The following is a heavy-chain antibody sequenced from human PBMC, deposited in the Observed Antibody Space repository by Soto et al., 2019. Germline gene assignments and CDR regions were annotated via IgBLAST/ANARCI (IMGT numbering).Heavy chain of an antibody. CDR2: ISAYNGNT. V-gene: IGHV1-18*01. CDR1: GYTFTSYG. D-gene: IGHD3-9*01. Sequence: QVQLVHSGAEVKKPGASVKVSCKASGYTFTSYGISWVRQAPGQGLEWMGWISAYNGNTNYAQKLQGRVTMTTDTSTSTAYMELRSLRSDDTAVYYCARDSAIRYFDWPTEPFDIWGQGTMVTVSS. J-gene: IGHJ3*02. CDR3: ARDSAIRYFDWPTEPFDI.